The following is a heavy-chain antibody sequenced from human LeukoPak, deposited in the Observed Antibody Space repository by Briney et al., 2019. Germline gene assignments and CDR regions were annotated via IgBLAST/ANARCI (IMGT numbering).Heavy chain of an antibody. Sequence: GGSLRLSCAASGFTFSSYAMSWVRQAPGKGLEWVSAISGSGGSTYYADSVKGRFTISRDNSKNTLYLQMNSLRAEDTAVYYCAKASAVLGYCRGGSSRQYYYGMDVWGKGPTVTVSS. CDR2: ISGSGGST. J-gene: IGHJ6*04. CDR1: GFTFSSYA. V-gene: IGHV3-23*01. D-gene: IGHD2-15*01. CDR3: AKASAVLGYCRGGSSRQYYYGMDV.